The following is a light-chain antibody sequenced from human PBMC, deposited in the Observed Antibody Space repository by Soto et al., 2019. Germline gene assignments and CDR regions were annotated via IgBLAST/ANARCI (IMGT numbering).Light chain of an antibody. J-gene: IGKJ4*01. Sequence: ILMIPSRFSLAAPVGDSVPITCRASQGISNYLAWYQQKPGKAPKLLIYAASSLQSGVPSRFSGSGSGTDFTLTISSLQPEDFATYYCQQSDSTPLTFGGGTKVDIK. CDR2: AAS. V-gene: IGKV1-39*01. CDR3: QQSDSTPLT. CDR1: QGISNY.